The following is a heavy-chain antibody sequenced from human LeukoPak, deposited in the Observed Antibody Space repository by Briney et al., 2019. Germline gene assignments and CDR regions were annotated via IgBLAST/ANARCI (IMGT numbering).Heavy chain of an antibody. CDR3: ARDEWWRETYAFDI. D-gene: IGHD2-15*01. J-gene: IGHJ3*02. CDR2: INHSGST. V-gene: IGHV4-34*01. CDR1: GGSFSGYY. Sequence: SETLSLTCAVYGGSFSGYYWSWIRQPPGKGLEWIGEINHSGSTNYNPSLKSRVTISVDTSKNQFSLKLSSVTAADTAVYYCARDEWWRETYAFDIWGQGTMVTVSS.